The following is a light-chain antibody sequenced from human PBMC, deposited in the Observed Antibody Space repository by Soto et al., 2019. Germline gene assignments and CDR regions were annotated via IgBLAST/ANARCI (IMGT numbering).Light chain of an antibody. CDR3: SSYTSSSPCV. J-gene: IGLJ1*01. CDR1: SGDVGGYKY. CDR2: EVS. V-gene: IGLV2-14*01. Sequence: QSVLTQPASVSGSPGQSITISCTGTSGDVGGYKYVSWYQQHPGKAPKLMIYEVSNRPSGVSNRFSGSKSGNTASLTTSGLQAEDEADYYCSSYTSSSPCVFGTGTKLTVL.